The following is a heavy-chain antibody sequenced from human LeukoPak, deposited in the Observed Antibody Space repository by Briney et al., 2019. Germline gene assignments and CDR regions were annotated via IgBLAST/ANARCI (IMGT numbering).Heavy chain of an antibody. V-gene: IGHV1-69*06. D-gene: IGHD3-10*01. J-gene: IGHJ5*02. Sequence: GASVKVSCKASGCTFISYAISWVRQAPGQGLEWMGRIIPIFGTANYAQKFQGRVTITADKSTSTAYMELSSLRSEDTAVYYCARDQIGVLYFDPWGQGTLVTVSS. CDR3: ARDQIGVLYFDP. CDR1: GCTFISYA. CDR2: IIPIFGTA.